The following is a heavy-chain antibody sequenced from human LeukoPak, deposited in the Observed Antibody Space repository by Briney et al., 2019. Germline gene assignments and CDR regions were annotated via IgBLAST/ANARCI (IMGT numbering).Heavy chain of an antibody. J-gene: IGHJ4*02. V-gene: IGHV3-7*01. CDR2: IKQDGSEK. Sequence: PGGSLRLSCGASGFKFSSCWMTWVRQAPGKGLEWVATIKQDGSEKYYVDPVKGRFTISRDNAKNSLYLQMNSLRAEDTAVYYCARDKGIDGYYYDSSGSHLDYWGQGTPVTVSS. D-gene: IGHD3-22*01. CDR1: GFKFSSCW. CDR3: ARDKGIDGYYYDSSGSHLDY.